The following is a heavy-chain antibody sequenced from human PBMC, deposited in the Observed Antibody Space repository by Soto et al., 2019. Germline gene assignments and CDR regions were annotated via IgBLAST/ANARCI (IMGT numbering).Heavy chain of an antibody. CDR3: ARVSGIYYYGMDV. J-gene: IGHJ6*02. CDR1: GGSFSGYY. Sequence: SETLSLTCAFYGGSFSGYYWSWIRQPPGKGLEWIGEINHSGNTNYNPSIKSRVTITVDTSKNQFSLKLSSVTAADTAVYYCARVSGIYYYGMDVWGQGTTVT. D-gene: IGHD3-10*01. V-gene: IGHV4-34*01. CDR2: INHSGNT.